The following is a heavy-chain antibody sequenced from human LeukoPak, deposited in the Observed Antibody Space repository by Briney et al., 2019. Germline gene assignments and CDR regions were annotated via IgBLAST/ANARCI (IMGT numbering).Heavy chain of an antibody. CDR3: ARDAPYDYVRGSYRPMDY. D-gene: IGHD3-16*02. Sequence: PGGSLRLSCAASGFTFSSYSMNWVRQAPGKGLEWVSYISSSSSTIYYADSVKGRFTISRDNAKNSLYLQMNSLRAEDTAVYYCARDAPYDYVRGSYRPMDYWGQGTLVTVSS. V-gene: IGHV3-48*01. CDR1: GFTFSSYS. CDR2: ISSSSSTI. J-gene: IGHJ4*02.